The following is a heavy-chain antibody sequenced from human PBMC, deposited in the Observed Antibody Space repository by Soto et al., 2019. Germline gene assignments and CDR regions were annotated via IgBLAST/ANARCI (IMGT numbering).Heavy chain of an antibody. CDR3: ARMGIVVVPAAIPIYYYYYMDV. V-gene: IGHV4-59*08. CDR2: IYYSGST. J-gene: IGHJ6*03. D-gene: IGHD2-2*01. CDR1: GGSISSYY. Sequence: SETLSLTCTVSGGSISSYYWSWIRQHPGKGLGWIGYIYYSGSTNYNPSLKSRVTISVDTSKNQFSLKLSSVTAADTAVYYCARMGIVVVPAAIPIYYYYYMDVWGKGTTVTVSS.